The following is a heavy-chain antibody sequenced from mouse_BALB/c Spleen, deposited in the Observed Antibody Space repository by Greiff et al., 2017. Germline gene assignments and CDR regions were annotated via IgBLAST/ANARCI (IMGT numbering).Heavy chain of an antibody. CDR3: ARLYGSSPYYAMDY. D-gene: IGHD1-1*01. CDR1: GFTFSSFG. Sequence: EVKLMESGGGLVQPGGSRKLSCAASGFTFSSFGMHWVRQAPEKGLEWVAYISSGSSTIYYADTVKGRFTISRDNPKNTLFLQMTSLRSEDTAMYYCARLYGSSPYYAMDYWGQGTSVTVSS. J-gene: IGHJ4*01. V-gene: IGHV5-17*02. CDR2: ISSGSSTI.